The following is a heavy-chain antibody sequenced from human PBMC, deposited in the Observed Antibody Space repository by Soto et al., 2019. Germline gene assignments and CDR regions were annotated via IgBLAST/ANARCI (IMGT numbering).Heavy chain of an antibody. V-gene: IGHV3-15*01. J-gene: IGHJ4*02. CDR3: TTEAAAYCSGGSCYAAADY. CDR1: GFTFSNAW. Sequence: VQLVESGGGLVKPGGSLRLSCAASGFTFSNAWMSWVRQAPGKGLEWVGHIKSKTDGGTTDYAAPVKGRFTVSRDDSKNTLYLQMNSLKTEDTAVYYCTTEAAAYCSGGSCYAAADYWGQGTLVTVSS. D-gene: IGHD2-15*01. CDR2: IKSKTDGGTT.